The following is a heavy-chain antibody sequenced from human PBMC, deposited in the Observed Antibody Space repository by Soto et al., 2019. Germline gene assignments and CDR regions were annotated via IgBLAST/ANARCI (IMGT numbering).Heavy chain of an antibody. CDR2: ISGSGSST. V-gene: IGHV3-23*01. CDR1: GFTFSSYA. D-gene: IGHD6-19*01. J-gene: IGHJ2*01. Sequence: EVQLLESGGGLVQPGGSLRLSCAASGFTFSSYAMGWVRQAPGKGLEWVSVISGSGSSTYYADSVKGRFTISRDNSKNPLYLQMNSLIAEDTAVYYCAKRSSGWYFDLWGRGTLVTVSS. CDR3: AKRSSGWYFDL.